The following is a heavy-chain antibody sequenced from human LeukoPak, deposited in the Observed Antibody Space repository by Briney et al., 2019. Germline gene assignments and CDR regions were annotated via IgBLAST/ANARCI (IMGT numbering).Heavy chain of an antibody. J-gene: IGHJ6*03. D-gene: IGHD4-11*01. CDR1: GGTFSSYA. CDR3: ASGMNRHSNYVLGYYYYYYMDV. Sequence: GASVKVSCKASGGTFSSYAISWVRQAPGQGLEWMGGIIPIFGTANYAQKFQGRVTITTDESTSTAYMELSSLRSEDTAVYYCASGMNRHSNYVLGYYYYYYMDVWGKGTTVTVSS. CDR2: IIPIFGTA. V-gene: IGHV1-69*05.